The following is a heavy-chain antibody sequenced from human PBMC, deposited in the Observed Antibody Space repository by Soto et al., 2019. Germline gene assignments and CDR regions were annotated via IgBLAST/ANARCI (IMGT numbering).Heavy chain of an antibody. CDR1: GFTFSSYA. CDR2: ISGSGGST. D-gene: IGHD3-16*01. Sequence: GGSLRLSCAASGFTFSSYAMSWVRQAPGKGLEWVSAISGSGGSTYYADSVKGRFTISRDNSKNTLYLQMNSLRAEDTAVYYCAGTPVVLWNAFDIWGQGTMVTVSS. J-gene: IGHJ3*02. CDR3: AGTPVVLWNAFDI. V-gene: IGHV3-23*01.